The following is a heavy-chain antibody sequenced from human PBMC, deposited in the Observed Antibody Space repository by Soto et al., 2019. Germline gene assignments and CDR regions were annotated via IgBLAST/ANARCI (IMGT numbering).Heavy chain of an antibody. D-gene: IGHD1-26*01. CDR3: ATSRERWELLPPFDY. J-gene: IGHJ4*02. Sequence: QVQLVESGGGVVQPGRSLRLSCAASGFTFSSYGMHWVRQAPGKGLEWVAVISYDGSNKYYADSVKGRFTISRDNSKNTLYLQMNSLRAEDTAVYYCATSRERWELLPPFDYWGQGTLVTVSS. CDR2: ISYDGSNK. V-gene: IGHV3-30*03. CDR1: GFTFSSYG.